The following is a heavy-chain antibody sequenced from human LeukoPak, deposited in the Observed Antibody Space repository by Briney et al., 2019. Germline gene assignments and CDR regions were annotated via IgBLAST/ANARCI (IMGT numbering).Heavy chain of an antibody. Sequence: SQTLSLTCAISGDSVSSNSAAWNWIRQSPSRGLEWLGRTYYRSNYYSDYAVSVKSRITINPDTSKNQFSLQLNSVTPEDTAVYYCARSADGDYAETFKYWGQGTLVTVSS. CDR1: GDSVSSNSAA. D-gene: IGHD4-17*01. CDR2: TYYRSNYYS. V-gene: IGHV6-1*01. J-gene: IGHJ4*02. CDR3: ARSADGDYAETFKY.